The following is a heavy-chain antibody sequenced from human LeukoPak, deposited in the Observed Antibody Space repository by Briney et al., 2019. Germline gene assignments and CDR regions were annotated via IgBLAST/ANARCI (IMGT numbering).Heavy chain of an antibody. J-gene: IGHJ2*01. CDR2: IKQGGSDK. D-gene: IGHD6-13*01. CDR1: GFTFSSYW. Sequence: GGSLRLSCAASGFTFSSYWMSWVRQARGKGLEWVANIKQGGSDKYYVDSVKGRFTISRDTAKNSLFLLMHSMRDEDTAVYYCARPLPGAAVGYWYFGLWGRGTLVTVSS. CDR3: ARPLPGAAVGYWYFGL. V-gene: IGHV3-7*05.